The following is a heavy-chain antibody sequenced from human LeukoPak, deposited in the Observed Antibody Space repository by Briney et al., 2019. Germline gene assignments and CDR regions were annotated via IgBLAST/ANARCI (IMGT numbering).Heavy chain of an antibody. D-gene: IGHD2-15*01. Sequence: PGGSLRLSCAASGFTFNTYAMHWVRPAPGKGLEWVAIIWYDGSDKYYADSVRGRFAISRDNSKNTLYLQMNSLRAEDTAVYYCGRVGCTGGNCKPYAYYATDVWGQGTTVTVSS. CDR3: GRVGCTGGNCKPYAYYATDV. CDR2: IWYDGSDK. V-gene: IGHV3-33*01. J-gene: IGHJ6*02. CDR1: GFTFNTYA.